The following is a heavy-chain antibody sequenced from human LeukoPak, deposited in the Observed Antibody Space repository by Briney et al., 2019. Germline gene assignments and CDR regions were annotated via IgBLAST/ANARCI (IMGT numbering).Heavy chain of an antibody. CDR3: ARGFGTSAWYLGY. J-gene: IGHJ4*02. CDR1: GGSISSYY. CDR2: IYYSGST. Sequence: PSETLSLTCTVSGGSISSYYWSWIRQPPGKGLEWIGYIYYSGSTNYNPSLKSRVTISVDTSKNQFSLKLSSVTAADTAVYYCARGFGTSAWYLGYWGQGTLVTVSS. D-gene: IGHD6-19*01. V-gene: IGHV4-59*01.